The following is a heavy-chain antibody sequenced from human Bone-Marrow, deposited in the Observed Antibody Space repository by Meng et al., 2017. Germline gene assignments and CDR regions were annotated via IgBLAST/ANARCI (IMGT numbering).Heavy chain of an antibody. D-gene: IGHD2-15*01. CDR3: ARGGWSLDY. V-gene: IGHV4-59*08. CDR2: IYYSGST. Sequence: QAQLQESGPGPAKPSQTLSLTCTVSGASISIYFWSWNRQPPGKGLEWIGYIYYSGSTNYNPSLKSRVTISVDTSKNQFSLNLSSVTAADTAVYYCARGGWSLDYWGQGTLVTVSS. J-gene: IGHJ4*02. CDR1: GASISIYF.